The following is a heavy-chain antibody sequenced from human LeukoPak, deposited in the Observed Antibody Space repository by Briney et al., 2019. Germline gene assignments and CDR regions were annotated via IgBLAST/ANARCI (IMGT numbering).Heavy chain of an antibody. V-gene: IGHV3-30-3*01. CDR1: GFTFSSYA. CDR3: AREFRGYGMDV. J-gene: IGHJ6*02. CDR2: ISYDGSNK. D-gene: IGHD3-10*01. Sequence: GGSLRLSHAASGFTFSSYAMHWVRQAPGKGLAGVTVISYDGSNKYYADSVKGRFTISRDNSKNTLYLQMNSLRAEDTAVYYCAREFRGYGMDVWGQGTTVTVSS.